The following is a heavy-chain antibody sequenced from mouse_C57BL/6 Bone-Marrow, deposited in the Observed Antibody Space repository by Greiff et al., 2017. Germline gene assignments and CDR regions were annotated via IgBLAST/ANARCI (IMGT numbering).Heavy chain of an antibody. D-gene: IGHD1-1*01. Sequence: EVQLKQSGAELVRPGASVKLSCKASGFNITDYYIHWVKQRPEQGLEWIGWIDPENGDTEYASKFQGKATLTSDTSSNTAYLQLRSLTSEDTAVSFCSSFGSSYFDFWGQGTPLTVAS. CDR3: SSFGSSYFDF. J-gene: IGHJ2*01. CDR1: GFNITDYY. V-gene: IGHV14-4*01. CDR2: IDPENGDT.